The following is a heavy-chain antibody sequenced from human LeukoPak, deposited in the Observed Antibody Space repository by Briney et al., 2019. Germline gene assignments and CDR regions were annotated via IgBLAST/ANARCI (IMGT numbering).Heavy chain of an antibody. V-gene: IGHV3-30*18. CDR2: ISYDGRNK. CDR3: SKATPPRDGSNPDY. CDR1: GFIFSSYG. J-gene: IGHJ4*02. Sequence: PGGSLRLSCAASGFIFSSYGMHWVRQAPGKGLEWVAVISYDGRNKYYADSVKGRFTISRDNSKNTLYLQMNSLRAEGTALYYCSKATPPRDGSNPDYWGQGTLVTVSS. D-gene: IGHD4-4*01.